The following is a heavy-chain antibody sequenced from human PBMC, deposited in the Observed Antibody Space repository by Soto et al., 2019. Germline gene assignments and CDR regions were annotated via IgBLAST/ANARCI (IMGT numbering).Heavy chain of an antibody. D-gene: IGHD4-17*01. CDR1: GYTFTSYG. Sequence: ASGKVSCKASGYTFTSYGISWVRQAPGQGLEWMGWISAYNGNTNYAQKLQGRVTMTTDTSTSTAYMELRSLRSDDTAVYYCARDQEPDLGYGDDAFDIWGQGIMVTVSS. CDR3: ARDQEPDLGYGDDAFDI. CDR2: ISAYNGNT. V-gene: IGHV1-18*01. J-gene: IGHJ3*02.